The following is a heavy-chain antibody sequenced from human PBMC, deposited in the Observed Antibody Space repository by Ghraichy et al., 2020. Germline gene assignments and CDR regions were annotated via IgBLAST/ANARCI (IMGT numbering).Heavy chain of an antibody. J-gene: IGHJ4*02. D-gene: IGHD2-8*01. CDR2: IYHSGST. CDR1: GGSISSSNW. V-gene: IGHV4-4*02. Sequence: SCAVSGGSISSSNWWSWVRQPPGKGLEWIGEIYHSGSTNYNPSLKSRVTISVDKSKNQFSLKLSSVTAADTAVYYCASDYCTNGVCYPRIFDYWGQGTLVTVSS. CDR3: ASDYCTNGVCYPRIFDY.